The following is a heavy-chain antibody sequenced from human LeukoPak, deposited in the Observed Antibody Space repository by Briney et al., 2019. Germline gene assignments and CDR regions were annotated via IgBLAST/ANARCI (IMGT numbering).Heavy chain of an antibody. D-gene: IGHD3-22*01. Sequence: GGSLRLSCAASGFTVSSNYMSWVRQAPGKGLEWVSVIYSGGSTYYADSVKGRFTISRDNSKNTLYLQMNSLRAEDTAVYYCERVRGYYDSSGYLDHWGRGTLLSVFS. V-gene: IGHV3-53*01. CDR2: IYSGGST. CDR1: GFTVSSNY. J-gene: IGHJ4*02. CDR3: ERVRGYYDSSGYLDH.